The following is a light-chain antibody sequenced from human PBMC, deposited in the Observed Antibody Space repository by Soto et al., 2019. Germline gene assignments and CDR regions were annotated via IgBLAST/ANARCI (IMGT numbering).Light chain of an antibody. V-gene: IGKV3-11*01. CDR2: QTS. CDR1: QYINTR. J-gene: IGKJ5*01. Sequence: EIVLTHSPATLSSFPCDRVTLSCRASQYINTRLAWYQHRPGQAPRLLIYQTSIRAAGIPARFSASGSGTDFTLTISSLEPEDSAVYYCQQRHMWPITFGQGTRLEIK. CDR3: QQRHMWPIT.